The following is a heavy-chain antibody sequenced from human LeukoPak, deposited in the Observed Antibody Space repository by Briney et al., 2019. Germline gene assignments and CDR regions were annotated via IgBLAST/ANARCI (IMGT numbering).Heavy chain of an antibody. CDR1: GFTLRVHY. J-gene: IGHJ5*02. CDR3: AREGITIFGVANSNWFDP. Sequence: PGGSLRLSCAASGFTLRVHYMCWIRQAPGKGLEWVSYICVSGSTIYYAASVSGRFTISRDNAKNSLYLQMNSLRAEDTAIYYCAREGITIFGVANSNWFDPWGQGTLVTVSP. CDR2: ICVSGSTI. V-gene: IGHV3-11*01. D-gene: IGHD3-3*01.